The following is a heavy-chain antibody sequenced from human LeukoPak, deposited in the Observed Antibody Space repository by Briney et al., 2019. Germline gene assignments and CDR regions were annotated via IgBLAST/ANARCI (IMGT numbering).Heavy chain of an antibody. J-gene: IGHJ4*02. CDR2: IYYSGST. CDR1: GGSISSSSYY. V-gene: IGHV4-39*01. Sequence: PSETLSLTCTVSGGSISSSSYYWGWIRQPPGKGLEWIGSIYYSGSTYYNPSLKSRVTISVDTSKNQFSLKLSSVTAADTAVYYYARPFWGSGSYYFDYWGQGTLVTVSS. D-gene: IGHD3-10*01. CDR3: ARPFWGSGSYYFDY.